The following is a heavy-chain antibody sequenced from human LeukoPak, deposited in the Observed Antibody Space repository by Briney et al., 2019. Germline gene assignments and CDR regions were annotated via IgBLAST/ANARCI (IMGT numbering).Heavy chain of an antibody. D-gene: IGHD3-22*01. CDR3: ARPRSSGYYDDAFDI. Sequence: AASVKVSCKASGGTFSSYAISWVRQAPGQGLEWMGRIIPILGIANYAQKFQGRVTITADKSTSTAYMELSSLRSEDTAVYYCARPRSSGYYDDAFDIWGQETMVTVSS. V-gene: IGHV1-69*04. CDR1: GGTFSSYA. J-gene: IGHJ3*02. CDR2: IIPILGIA.